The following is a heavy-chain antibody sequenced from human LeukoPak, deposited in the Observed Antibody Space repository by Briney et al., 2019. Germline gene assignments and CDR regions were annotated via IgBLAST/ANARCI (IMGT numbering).Heavy chain of an antibody. Sequence: SETLSLTCTVSGYSISSGYYWGWIRQPPGKGLEWIGSIYHSGNTYYNPSLKSRVTISVDTSKNQFSLKLSSVTAADTAVYYCARAGYGDSDFDYWGQGTLVTVSS. V-gene: IGHV4-38-2*02. J-gene: IGHJ4*02. CDR2: IYHSGNT. CDR1: GYSISSGYY. CDR3: ARAGYGDSDFDY. D-gene: IGHD4-17*01.